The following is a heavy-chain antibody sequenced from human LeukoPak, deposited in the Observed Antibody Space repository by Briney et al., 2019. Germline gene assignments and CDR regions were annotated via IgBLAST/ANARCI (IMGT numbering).Heavy chain of an antibody. D-gene: IGHD3-16*01. Sequence: GGSLRLSCAASGFTFGSYSMHWVRRAPGKGLEWVAFIRYDGSNKYYADSVKGRFTISRDNSKNTLYLQMNSLRAEDTAVYYCAKSTRAVMAMMDVWGKGTTVTVSS. J-gene: IGHJ6*04. CDR3: AKSTRAVMAMMDV. V-gene: IGHV3-30*02. CDR1: GFTFGSYS. CDR2: IRYDGSNK.